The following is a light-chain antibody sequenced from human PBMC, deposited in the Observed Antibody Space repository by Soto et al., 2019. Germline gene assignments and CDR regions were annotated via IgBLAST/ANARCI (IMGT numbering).Light chain of an antibody. V-gene: IGLV2-11*01. CDR1: SSDVGGYNY. CDR3: SSYTSTSTV. Sequence: QSALPQPRSVSGSPGQSVTISCTGTSSDVGGYNYVSWYQHHPGKAPKLVIYTVNKRPSGVPDRFSGSKSGNTAFLTISGLQAEDEADYYCSSYTSTSTVFGGGTKLTVL. CDR2: TVN. J-gene: IGLJ2*01.